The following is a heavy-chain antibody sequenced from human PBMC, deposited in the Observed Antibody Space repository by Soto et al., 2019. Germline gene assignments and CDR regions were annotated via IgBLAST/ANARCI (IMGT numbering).Heavy chain of an antibody. D-gene: IGHD6-13*01. Sequence: SMKVSCKASVGTFSSYAISWVRHAPRQRLEWMGGIIPIFGAAHYAQRFQGRVTISADEPTRTAPMGLSSLRAVATAGYDSARDLAAAGDYYYYGMDVWGQGTTVTVSS. J-gene: IGHJ6*02. CDR1: VGTFSSYA. CDR2: IIPIFGAA. CDR3: ARDLAAAGDYYYYGMDV. V-gene: IGHV1-69*13.